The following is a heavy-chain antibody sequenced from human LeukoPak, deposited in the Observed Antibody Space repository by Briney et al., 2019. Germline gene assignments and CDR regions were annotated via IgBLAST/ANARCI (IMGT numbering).Heavy chain of an antibody. CDR2: ISNDGSYK. CDR3: AKANAREFDY. V-gene: IGHV3-30*18. Sequence: PGGSLRLSCAASGFTFSTYGMHWVRQAPGKGLEWVAVISNDGSYKYYADSVKGRFTISRDNSKNTLYLQMNSLRAEDMAVYYCAKANAREFDYWGQGTPVTVSS. CDR1: GFTFSTYG. J-gene: IGHJ4*02. D-gene: IGHD6-6*01.